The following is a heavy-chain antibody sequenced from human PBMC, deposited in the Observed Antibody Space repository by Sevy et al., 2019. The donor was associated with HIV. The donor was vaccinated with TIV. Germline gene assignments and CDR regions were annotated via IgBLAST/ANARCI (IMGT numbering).Heavy chain of an antibody. D-gene: IGHD2-8*01. CDR2: IKQDGSDK. CDR3: ASPGTKGFDP. CDR1: GFTFSSYW. J-gene: IGHJ5*02. V-gene: IGHV3-7*03. Sequence: GGSLRLSCAASGFTFSSYWMSWVRQAPGKGLEWVASIKQDGSDKYYVDSLKGRFTISRDNAKNSLYLQMNSLRVEDTAVYYCASPGTKGFDPWGQGTLVTVSS.